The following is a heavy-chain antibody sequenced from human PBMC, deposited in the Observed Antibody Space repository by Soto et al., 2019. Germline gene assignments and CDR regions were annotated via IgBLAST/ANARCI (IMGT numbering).Heavy chain of an antibody. CDR2: IIPIFGTA. V-gene: IGHV1-69*05. J-gene: IGHJ6*02. CDR3: AAAVSIFGVVIIDGMDV. D-gene: IGHD3-3*01. CDR1: GGTFSSYA. Sequence: ASVKVSCKASGGTFSSYAISWVRQAPGQGLEWMGGIIPIFGTANYAQKFQERVTITRDMSTSTAYMELSSLRSEDTAVYYCAAAVSIFGVVIIDGMDVWGQGTTVTVSS.